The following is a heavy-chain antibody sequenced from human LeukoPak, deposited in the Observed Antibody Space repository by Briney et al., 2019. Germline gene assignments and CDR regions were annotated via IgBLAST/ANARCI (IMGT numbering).Heavy chain of an antibody. CDR2: INRDGSST. Sequence: PVGSLRLSSAASGFTSTGYGMNWVRQAPGKGLVWVSRINRDGSSTRYADTVKGRFTISRDNTKNTLYLQMNSLRAEDTAVYYCARDRPRLCLGWYNAFDIWGQGTMVTVSS. CDR1: GFTSTGYG. J-gene: IGHJ3*02. CDR3: ARDRPRLCLGWYNAFDI. D-gene: IGHD3-16*01. V-gene: IGHV3-74*01.